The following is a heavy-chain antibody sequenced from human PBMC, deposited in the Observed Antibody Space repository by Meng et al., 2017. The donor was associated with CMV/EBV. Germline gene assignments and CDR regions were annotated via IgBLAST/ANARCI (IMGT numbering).Heavy chain of an antibody. D-gene: IGHD3-22*01. CDR1: GFTFSSYE. CDR2: IRYDGSNK. CDR3: AKWAYYYDSSGTNYFDY. J-gene: IGHJ4*02. Sequence: GESLKISCAASGFTFSSYEMNWVRQAPGKGLEWVAFIRYDGSNKYYADSVKGRFTISRDNSKNTLYLQMNSLRAEDTAVYYCAKWAYYYDSSGTNYFDYWGQGTLVTVSS. V-gene: IGHV3-30*02.